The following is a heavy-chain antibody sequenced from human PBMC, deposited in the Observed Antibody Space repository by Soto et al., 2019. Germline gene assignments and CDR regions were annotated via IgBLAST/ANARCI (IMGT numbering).Heavy chain of an antibody. CDR1: GFTFSSYA. Sequence: QVQLVESGGGVVQPGRSLRLSCAASGFTFSSYAMHWVRQAPGKGLEWVAVISYDGSNKYYADSVKGRFTISRDNSKNTLYLQMNSLRAEDTAVYYCEAIAAAGYDAFDIWGQGTMVTVSS. CDR3: EAIAAAGYDAFDI. V-gene: IGHV3-30-3*01. CDR2: ISYDGSNK. J-gene: IGHJ3*02. D-gene: IGHD6-13*01.